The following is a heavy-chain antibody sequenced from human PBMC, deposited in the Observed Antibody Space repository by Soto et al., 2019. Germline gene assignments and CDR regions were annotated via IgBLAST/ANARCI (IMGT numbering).Heavy chain of an antibody. CDR1: EFTFANAW. CDR2: IKSKADGGTT. J-gene: IGHJ4*02. V-gene: IGHV3-15*01. Sequence: AGSLSLSCAASEFTFANAWISWVRQAPGKGLEWVGRIKSKADGGTTDYAAPVKGRFTISRDESQNTLYLQMNSLKTEDTAVYYCTSLYYGHWGQGTLVTVSS. D-gene: IGHD4-17*01. CDR3: TSLYYGH.